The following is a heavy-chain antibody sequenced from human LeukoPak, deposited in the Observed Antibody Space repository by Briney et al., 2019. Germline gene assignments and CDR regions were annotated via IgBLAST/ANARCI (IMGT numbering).Heavy chain of an antibody. CDR1: GFTLSSYS. V-gene: IGHV3-21*01. Sequence: GGSLRLSCAASGFTLSSYSMNWVRQAPGKGLEWVSSISGTGNYIYYADSVKGRFTISRDNAKNSLYLQMNSLRAEDTAVYYCARDKIVPGVCAFDIWGQGTMVTVSS. CDR3: ARDKIVPGVCAFDI. CDR2: ISGTGNYI. D-gene: IGHD2-8*01. J-gene: IGHJ3*02.